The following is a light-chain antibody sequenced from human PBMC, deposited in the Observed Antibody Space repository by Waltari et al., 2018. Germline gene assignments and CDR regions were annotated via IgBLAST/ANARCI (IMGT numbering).Light chain of an antibody. CDR3: QQYGSSVMYT. CDR1: QRLIKRN. J-gene: IGKJ2*01. CDR2: GAS. V-gene: IGKV3-20*01. Sequence: EILLTQSPGTLTLSRGARDTLSCRARQRLIKRNLAWYHQKPGQATTPLIYGASIRAAGIPYRFIGSRSERDFTLTISRLEPEDFGVYYCQQYGSSVMYTFGQGTRLEIK.